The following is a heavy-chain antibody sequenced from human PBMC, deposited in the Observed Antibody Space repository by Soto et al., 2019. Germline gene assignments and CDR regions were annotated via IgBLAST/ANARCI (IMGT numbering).Heavy chain of an antibody. D-gene: IGHD3-9*01. Sequence: KPGGSLRLSCAASGFTLSDYYMNWVRQAPGKGLEWVSSISSSSTIYYADSVKGRFTISRDNAKNSLYLQMNSLRAEDTAMCYCARDTAYVLRYPSGGPWGQGTLVTVSS. CDR1: GFTLSDYY. V-gene: IGHV3-11*04. J-gene: IGHJ5*02. CDR3: ARDTAYVLRYPSGGP. CDR2: ISSSSTI.